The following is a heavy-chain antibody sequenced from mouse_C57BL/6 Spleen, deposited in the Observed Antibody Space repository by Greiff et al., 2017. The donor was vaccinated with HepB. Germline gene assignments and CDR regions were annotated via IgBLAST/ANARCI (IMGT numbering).Heavy chain of an antibody. J-gene: IGHJ3*01. Sequence: QVQLKPSGPGLVPPSQSLSITCTVSGFSLTSYGVHWVRQSPGTGLEWLGVIWSGGSTDYNAAFISRLSLSKDNSKSQVFFKRNSLQADDTAIYYGARNADLSGFAYWGQGTLVTGSA. CDR2: IWSGGST. CDR1: GFSLTSYG. V-gene: IGHV2-2*01. CDR3: ARNADLSGFAY.